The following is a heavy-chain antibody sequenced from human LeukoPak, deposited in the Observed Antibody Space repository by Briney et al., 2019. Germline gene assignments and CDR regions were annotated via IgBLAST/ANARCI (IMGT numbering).Heavy chain of an antibody. Sequence: ASVKVSCKASGGTFSSYAISWVRQAPGQGLEWMGGIIPIFGTANYAQKFQGRVTITADESTSTAYMELSSLRSEDTAVYYCARANSPYSYGYFGAFDIWGQGTMVTVSS. CDR3: ARANSPYSYGYFGAFDI. J-gene: IGHJ3*02. CDR2: IIPIFGTA. V-gene: IGHV1-69*13. CDR1: GGTFSSYA. D-gene: IGHD5-18*01.